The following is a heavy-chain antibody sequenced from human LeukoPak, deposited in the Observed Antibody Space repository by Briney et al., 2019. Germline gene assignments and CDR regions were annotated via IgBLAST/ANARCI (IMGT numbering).Heavy chain of an antibody. Sequence: SQTLSLTCAISGDSVSSNSAAWNWIRQSPSRGLEWLGRTYYRSKWYNDYAVSVKSRITINPDTSKNQFSLQLNSVTPEDTAVYYCAREYYDYVWGSYRSGYFDCWGQGTLDTVSS. J-gene: IGHJ4*02. D-gene: IGHD3-16*02. CDR3: AREYYDYVWGSYRSGYFDC. CDR2: TYYRSKWYN. CDR1: GDSVSSNSAA. V-gene: IGHV6-1*01.